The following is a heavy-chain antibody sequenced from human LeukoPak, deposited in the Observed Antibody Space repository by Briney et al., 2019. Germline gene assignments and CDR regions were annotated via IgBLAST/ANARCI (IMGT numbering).Heavy chain of an antibody. CDR1: GGSISSSSYY. CDR3: AREGLNMVRGVIPKEAWGWFDP. Sequence: SETLSLTCTVSGGSISSSSYYWGWIRQPPGKGLEWIGSIFYSGRTHYNPSLKSRVTISVDTSKNQFSLKLSSVTAADTAVYYCAREGLNMVRGVIPKEAWGWFDPWGQGTLVAVSS. V-gene: IGHV4-39*02. D-gene: IGHD3-10*01. CDR2: IFYSGRT. J-gene: IGHJ5*02.